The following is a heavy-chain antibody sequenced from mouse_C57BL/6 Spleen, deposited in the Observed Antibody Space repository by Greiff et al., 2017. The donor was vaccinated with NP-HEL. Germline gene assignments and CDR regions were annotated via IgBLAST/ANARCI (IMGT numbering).Heavy chain of an antibody. CDR1: GFTFSDYG. CDR3: AREADYGWYFDY. D-gene: IGHD2-4*01. Sequence: DVKLVESGGGLVKPGGSLKLSCAASGFTFSDYGMHWVRQAPEKGLEWVAYISSGSSTIYYADTVKGRFTISRDNAKNTLFLQMTSLRSEDTAMYYCAREADYGWYFDYWGQGTTLTVSS. CDR2: ISSGSSTI. J-gene: IGHJ2*01. V-gene: IGHV5-17*01.